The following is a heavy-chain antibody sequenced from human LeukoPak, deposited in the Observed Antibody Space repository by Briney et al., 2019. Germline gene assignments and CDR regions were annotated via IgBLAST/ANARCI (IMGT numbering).Heavy chain of an antibody. V-gene: IGHV4-59*08. CDR3: ARLRGWVYSYGLDY. J-gene: IGHJ4*02. CDR1: GGSISSYY. Sequence: SETLSLTCTVSGGSISSYYWSWIRQAPGKGLEWIGYIYYSGSTNYNPSLKSRVTISVDTSKNQFSLKLSSVTAADTAVYYCARLRGWVYSYGLDYWGQGTLVTVSS. CDR2: IYYSGST. D-gene: IGHD5-18*01.